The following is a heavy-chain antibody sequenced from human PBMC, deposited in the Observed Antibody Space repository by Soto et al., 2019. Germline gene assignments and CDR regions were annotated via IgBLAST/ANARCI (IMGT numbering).Heavy chain of an antibody. D-gene: IGHD1-7*01. CDR3: ARGRRRHIVVLQADGLIGTTGAFDF. Sequence: SETLSLTCTVSGGSISSYYWSWIRQPPGKGLEWIGYIDYSGSTNYNPSLKSRVTISVDTSNNQFSLKLSSVTAADTAVYYCARGRRRHIVVLQADGLIGTTGAFDFWGQGTMVTVSS. CDR2: IDYSGST. V-gene: IGHV4-59*12. CDR1: GGSISSYY. J-gene: IGHJ3*01.